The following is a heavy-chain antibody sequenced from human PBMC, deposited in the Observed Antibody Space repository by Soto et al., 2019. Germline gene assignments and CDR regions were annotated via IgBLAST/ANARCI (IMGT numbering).Heavy chain of an antibody. D-gene: IGHD6-19*01. J-gene: IGHJ4*02. CDR3: ARVIGGWYYFDY. V-gene: IGHV1-3*01. CDR2: INAGNGNT. CDR1: GYTFTGYA. Sequence: QVQLVQSGAEVKKPGASVKVSCKASGYTFTGYAMHWVRQAPGQRLEWMGWINAGNGNTKYSQKFQGRVTITRDTSASTAYMELSSLRSEDTAVYYCARVIGGWYYFDYWGQGTLVTVSS.